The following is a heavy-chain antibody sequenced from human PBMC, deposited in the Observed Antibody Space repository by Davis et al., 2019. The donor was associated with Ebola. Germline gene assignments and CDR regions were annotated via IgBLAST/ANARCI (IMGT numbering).Heavy chain of an antibody. CDR3: ATTPRYSSHGAYFDY. Sequence: SETLSLTCAVYGGSFSGYYWSWIRQPPGKGLEWIGEINHSGSTNYKSSLKSRVTLSVDTSKNQFSLKLRSVTAADTAVYYCATTPRYSSHGAYFDYWGQGTLVTVSS. CDR2: INHSGST. D-gene: IGHD4-11*01. CDR1: GGSFSGYY. V-gene: IGHV4-34*01. J-gene: IGHJ4*02.